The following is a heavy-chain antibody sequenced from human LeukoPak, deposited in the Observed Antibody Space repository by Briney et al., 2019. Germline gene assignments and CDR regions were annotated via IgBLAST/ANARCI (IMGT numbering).Heavy chain of an antibody. CDR2: ISAYNGNT. Sequence: ASVKVSCKASGYTFTSYGISWVRQAPGQGLEWMGWISAYNGNTNYAQKLQGRVTMTTDTSTSTAYMELRSLRSDDTAVYYCARDRVVRGVYYGMDVWGQGTTVTASS. V-gene: IGHV1-18*01. J-gene: IGHJ6*02. D-gene: IGHD3-10*01. CDR1: GYTFTSYG. CDR3: ARDRVVRGVYYGMDV.